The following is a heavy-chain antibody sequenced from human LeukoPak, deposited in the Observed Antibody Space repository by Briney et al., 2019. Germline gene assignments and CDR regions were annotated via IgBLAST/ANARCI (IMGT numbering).Heavy chain of an antibody. D-gene: IGHD1-26*01. CDR2: IIPILGIA. CDR1: GGTFSSYA. Sequence: ASVKVSCKASGGTFSSYAISWVRQAPGQGLEWMGRIIPILGIANYAQKFQGRVTMTRNTSISTAYMELSSLRSEDTAVYYCASGIVGATSDWGQGTLVTVSS. CDR3: ASGIVGATSD. J-gene: IGHJ4*02. V-gene: IGHV1-69*04.